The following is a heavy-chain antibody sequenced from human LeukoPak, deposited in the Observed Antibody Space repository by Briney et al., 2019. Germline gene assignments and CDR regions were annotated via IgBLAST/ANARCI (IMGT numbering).Heavy chain of an antibody. J-gene: IGHJ6*02. Sequence: PSETLSLTCTVSGGSISSSSYYWGWIRQPPGKGLEWIGSIYYSGSTYYNPSLKSRVTISVDTSKNQFSLKLSSVTAADTAVYYCAHSLEWLFRDHLSYGMDVWGQGTTVTVSS. D-gene: IGHD3-3*01. CDR1: GGSISSSSYY. V-gene: IGHV4-39*01. CDR3: AHSLEWLFRDHLSYGMDV. CDR2: IYYSGST.